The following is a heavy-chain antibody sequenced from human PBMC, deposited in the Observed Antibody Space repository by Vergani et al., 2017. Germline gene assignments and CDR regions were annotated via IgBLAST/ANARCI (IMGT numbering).Heavy chain of an antibody. J-gene: IGHJ4*02. Sequence: QVQLVQSGAEVKKPGASVKVSCKASGYTFTSYYMHWVRPAPGQGLEWMGIINPSGGSTSYAQKVQGRVTMTRDTSTSTVYMELSSLRSEDTAVYYCASRAGTTLGGDYWGQGTLVTVSS. CDR3: ASRAGTTLGGDY. V-gene: IGHV1-46*03. D-gene: IGHD1-1*01. CDR2: INPSGGST. CDR1: GYTFTSYY.